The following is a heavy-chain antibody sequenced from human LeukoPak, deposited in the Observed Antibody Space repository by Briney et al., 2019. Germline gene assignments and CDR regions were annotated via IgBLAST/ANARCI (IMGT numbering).Heavy chain of an antibody. CDR2: ISSSSSTI. V-gene: IGHV3-48*02. Sequence: GGSLRLSCAASGFTFSSYSMNWVRQAPGKGLEWVSYISSSSSTIYYADSVKGRFTISRDNAKNPLYLQMNSLRDEDTAVYYCARDPYDYGGNSGMRYWGQGTLVTVSS. D-gene: IGHD4-23*01. CDR1: GFTFSSYS. CDR3: ARDPYDYGGNSGMRY. J-gene: IGHJ4*02.